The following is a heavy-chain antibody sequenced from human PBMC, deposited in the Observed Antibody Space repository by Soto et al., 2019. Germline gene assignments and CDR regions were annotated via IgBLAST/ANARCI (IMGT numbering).Heavy chain of an antibody. CDR3: ARGEFDCSSTSCYIGGWFDP. Sequence: SETLSLTCTVSGGSISSGDYYWSWIRQPPXKGLEWIGYIYYSGSTYYNPSLKSRVTISVDTSKNQFSLKLSSVTAADTALYYCARGEFDCSSTSCYIGGWFDPWGQGTLVTVSS. V-gene: IGHV4-30-4*01. D-gene: IGHD2-2*02. CDR1: GGSISSGDYY. J-gene: IGHJ5*02. CDR2: IYYSGST.